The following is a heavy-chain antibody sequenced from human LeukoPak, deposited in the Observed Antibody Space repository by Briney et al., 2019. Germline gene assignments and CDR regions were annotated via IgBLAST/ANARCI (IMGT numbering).Heavy chain of an antibody. CDR1: GFTFSTYA. CDR3: ARDPPDY. Sequence: GGSLRLSCAASGFTFSTYAMSWVRQAPGKGLEWVSTISTTGANTYYADSVKGRFTISRDNAKNSLYLQMNSLRAEDTGVYYCARDPPDYWGQGILVTVSS. J-gene: IGHJ4*02. V-gene: IGHV3-23*01. CDR2: ISTTGANT.